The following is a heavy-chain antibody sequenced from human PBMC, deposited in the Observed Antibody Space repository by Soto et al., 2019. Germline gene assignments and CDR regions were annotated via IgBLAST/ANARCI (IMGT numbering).Heavy chain of an antibody. CDR2: INWNSGSI. CDR1: GFTVDDYA. D-gene: IGHD6-13*01. V-gene: IGHV3-9*01. CDR3: VKDESINWYSGHFRH. Sequence: EVQLVESGGGLVQPGRSLRLSCAGSGFTVDDYAMHWVRQVPGEGLELVSGINWNSGSIGYADSVKGRFAISRDNAKNSLHLQMNSLRAEDTAFYYCVKDESINWYSGHFRHWGQGTLVTVSS. J-gene: IGHJ1*01.